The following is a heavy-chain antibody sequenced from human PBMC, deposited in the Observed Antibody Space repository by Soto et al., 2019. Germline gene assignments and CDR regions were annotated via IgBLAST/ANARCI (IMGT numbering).Heavy chain of an antibody. CDR1: GFTVSSTY. CDR2: IYSGGNT. CDR3: ATNKGAQWLADS. J-gene: IGHJ4*02. D-gene: IGHD6-19*01. V-gene: IGHV3-66*01. Sequence: PGGSLRLSCAASGFTVSSTYMSWVRQVPGKGLEFVSIIYSGGNTFYAGSVKGRFTISRDNSKNTLYLQMNSLRADDTAVYYCATNKGAQWLADSWGQGTLVTVSS.